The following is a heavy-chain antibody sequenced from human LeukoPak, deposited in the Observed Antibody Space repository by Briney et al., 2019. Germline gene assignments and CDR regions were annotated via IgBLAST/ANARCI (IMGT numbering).Heavy chain of an antibody. V-gene: IGHV4-4*02. CDR2: IYHSGST. D-gene: IGHD5-18*01. CDR1: GGSLSSSNW. CDR3: ATIEGVDTAEIFDY. J-gene: IGHJ4*02. Sequence: SGTLSLTCAVSGGSLSSSNWWSWVRQPPGKGLEWIGEIYHSGSTNYNPSLKSRVTISVDKSKNQFSLNLSSVTAADTAVYYCATIEGVDTAEIFDYWGQGTLVTVSS.